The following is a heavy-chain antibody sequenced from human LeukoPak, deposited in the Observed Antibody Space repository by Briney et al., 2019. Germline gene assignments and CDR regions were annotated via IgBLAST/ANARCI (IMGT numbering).Heavy chain of an antibody. J-gene: IGHJ4*02. V-gene: IGHV1-8*03. CDR2: MNPNSGNT. Sequence: GASVKVSCKASGYTFTSYDINWVRQATGQGLEWMGWMNPNSGNTGYAQKFQGRVTITRNTSISTAYMELSSLRSEDTAVYYCARQWRYYDFWSGYYPGGFDYWGQGTLVTVSS. CDR1: GYTFTSYD. D-gene: IGHD3-3*01. CDR3: ARQWRYYDFWSGYYPGGFDY.